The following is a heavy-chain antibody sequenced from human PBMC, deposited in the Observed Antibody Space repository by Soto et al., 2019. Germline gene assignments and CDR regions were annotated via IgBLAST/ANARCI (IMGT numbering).Heavy chain of an antibody. Sequence: GASVKVSCKASGYTFTSYGISWVRQAPGQGLEWMGWISAYNGNTNYAQKLQGRVTMTTDTSTSTAYMELRSLRSDDTAVYYCARETYYYDSSGYEFDYWGQGTLVTVSS. D-gene: IGHD3-22*01. J-gene: IGHJ4*02. CDR2: ISAYNGNT. V-gene: IGHV1-18*01. CDR1: GYTFTSYG. CDR3: ARETYYYDSSGYEFDY.